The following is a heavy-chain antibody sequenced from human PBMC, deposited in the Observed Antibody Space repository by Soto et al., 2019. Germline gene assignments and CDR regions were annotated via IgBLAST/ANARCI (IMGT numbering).Heavy chain of an antibody. J-gene: IGHJ4*02. CDR3: AKAKTVYNGKNGPPFAY. V-gene: IGHV3-23*01. CDR1: GFTPRNYA. Sequence: GRPLRLSCEASGFTPRNYAMTWIRQAPWKWLQWVWLITGNDVGTYYAESVKTRFTISTDQSRNTVYLEMDSLRADDTAIYDWAKAKTVYNGKNGPPFAYGGEATWVTVP. CDR2: ITGNDVGT. D-gene: IGHD1-20*01.